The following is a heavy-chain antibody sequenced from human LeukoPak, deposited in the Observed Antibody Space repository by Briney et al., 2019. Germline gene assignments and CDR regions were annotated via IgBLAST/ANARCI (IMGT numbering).Heavy chain of an antibody. Sequence: ASVKISCKASGYMFTSYGITWVRQAPGQGPKWMGWISPYSGKTNSSQNLQGRVTMSTDTSTTTVYMDVRSLTSDDTAIYYCARVLGATAFDYWGQGTLVTVSS. CDR1: GYMFTSYG. V-gene: IGHV1-18*01. J-gene: IGHJ4*02. CDR3: ARVLGATAFDY. D-gene: IGHD1-26*01. CDR2: ISPYSGKT.